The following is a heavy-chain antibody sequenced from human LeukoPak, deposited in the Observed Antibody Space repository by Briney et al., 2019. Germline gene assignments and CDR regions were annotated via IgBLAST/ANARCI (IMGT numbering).Heavy chain of an antibody. J-gene: IGHJ4*02. D-gene: IGHD1-1*01. V-gene: IGHV4-34*01. CDR3: ARGRNDQVSIELKSCYFDY. Sequence: SETLSLTCAVYGGSFSGYYWSWIHQPPGKGLEWIGEINHSGSTNYNPSLTSRVTISVDTSKNQFSLKLSSVTAADTAVYYCARGRNDQVSIELKSCYFDYWGQGTLVTVSS. CDR1: GGSFSGYY. CDR2: INHSGST.